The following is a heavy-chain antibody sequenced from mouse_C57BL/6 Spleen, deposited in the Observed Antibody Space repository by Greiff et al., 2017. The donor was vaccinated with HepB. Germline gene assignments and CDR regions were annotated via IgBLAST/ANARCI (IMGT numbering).Heavy chain of an antibody. CDR3: ASWGSSGRGYAMDY. CDR1: GYTFTSYW. CDR2: IDPSDSET. V-gene: IGHV1-52*01. D-gene: IGHD3-2*02. J-gene: IGHJ4*01. Sequence: QVQLQQPGAELVRPGSSVKLSCKASGYTFTSYWMHWVKQRPIQGLEWIGNIDPSDSETHYNQKFKDKATLTVDKSSSTAYMQLSSLTSEDSAVYYCASWGSSGRGYAMDYWGQGTSVTVSS.